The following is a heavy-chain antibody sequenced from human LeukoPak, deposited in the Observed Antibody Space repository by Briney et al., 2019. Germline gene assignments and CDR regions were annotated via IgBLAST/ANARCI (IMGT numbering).Heavy chain of an antibody. D-gene: IGHD3-3*01. CDR3: AKADLSRFLELFENRH. J-gene: IGHJ4*02. V-gene: IGHV1-2*07. Sequence: ASVKVSCKASGYTFTGYYMHWVRQAPGQGLEWMGWINPNSVGTNYAHKFQGRVTMTRDTSTSTAYMEMSKLRSDDTAVYYCAKADLSRFLELFENRHWGQGHLITVTS. CDR2: INPNSVGT. CDR1: GYTFTGYY.